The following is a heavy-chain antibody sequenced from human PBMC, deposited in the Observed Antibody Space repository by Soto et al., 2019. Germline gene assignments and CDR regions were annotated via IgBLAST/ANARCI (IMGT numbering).Heavy chain of an antibody. D-gene: IGHD2-21*02. CDR1: GFNVDNVY. CDR3: ARAMGAAWVTPLSH. CDR2: LYTADYT. Sequence: GGSLRLSCIASGFNVDNVYISRVRKAPVKGLEWVSVLYTADYTNYADSVKRRFTIYRESSKNTVFLQMDSLRAGDTAVYYCARAMGAAWVTPLSHWGQGNLVTVSS. J-gene: IGHJ4*02. V-gene: IGHV3-66*01.